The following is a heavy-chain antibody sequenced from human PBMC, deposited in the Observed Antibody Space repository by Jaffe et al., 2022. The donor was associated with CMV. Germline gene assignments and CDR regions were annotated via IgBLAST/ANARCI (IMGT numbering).Heavy chain of an antibody. CDR2: IYYSGST. V-gene: IGHV4-39*01. CDR3: AIQVQDRNFADDY. D-gene: IGHD3-9*01. CDR1: GGSISSSSYY. Sequence: QLQLQESGPGLVKPSETLSLTCTVSGGSISSSSYYWGWIRQPPGKGLEWIGSIYYSGSTYYNPSLKSRVTISVDTSKNQFSLKLSSVTAADTAVYYCAIQVQDRNFADDYWGQGTLVTVSS. J-gene: IGHJ4*02.